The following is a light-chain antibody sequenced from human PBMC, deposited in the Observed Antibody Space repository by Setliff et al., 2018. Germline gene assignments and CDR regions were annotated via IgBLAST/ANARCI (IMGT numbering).Light chain of an antibody. CDR2: EVS. J-gene: IGLJ1*01. V-gene: IGLV2-14*01. CDR1: SSDVGGYNY. CDR3: SSYSGSSTLV. Sequence: QSVLTQPPSASGSPGQSVTISCTGTSSDVGGYNYVSWYQQHPGKAPKLMIYEVSDWPSGVSNRFSGSRSGNTASLTISGLQAEDEADYYCSSYSGSSTLVFGTGTKVT.